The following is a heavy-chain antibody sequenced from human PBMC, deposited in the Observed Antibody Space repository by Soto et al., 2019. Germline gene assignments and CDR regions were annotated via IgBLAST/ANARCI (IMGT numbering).Heavy chain of an antibody. J-gene: IGHJ5*02. CDR2: INHSGST. V-gene: IGHV4-34*01. Sequence: SETLSLTCAVYGGSFSGYYWSWIRQPPGKGLEWIGEINHSGSTNYNPSLKSRVTISVDTSKNQFSLKLSSVTAADTAVYYCACVYYDFWSGSLVGYNWFDPWGQGTLVTVSS. CDR3: ACVYYDFWSGSLVGYNWFDP. D-gene: IGHD3-3*01. CDR1: GGSFSGYY.